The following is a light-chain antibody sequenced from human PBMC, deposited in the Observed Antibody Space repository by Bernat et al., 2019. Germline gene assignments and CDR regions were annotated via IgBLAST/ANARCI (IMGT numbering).Light chain of an antibody. CDR3: QHYDISPFT. V-gene: IGKV3-20*01. J-gene: IGKJ3*01. Sequence: EIVLTQSPGTLTLSPGERATLSCRASQSVSNSYLAWYQQKPGQAPRLLIYGASSRATGIPDRFSGSGSGTDFTLTISRLEPEDFAVYYCQHYDISPFTFGPGTKVDI. CDR1: QSVSNSY. CDR2: GAS.